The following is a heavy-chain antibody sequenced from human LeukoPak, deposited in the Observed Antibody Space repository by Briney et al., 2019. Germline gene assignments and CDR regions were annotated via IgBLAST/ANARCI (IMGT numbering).Heavy chain of an antibody. V-gene: IGHV4-59*11. J-gene: IGHJ4*02. CDR2: IHYGGTT. CDR3: VRRPDYFDY. Sequence: SSETLFLTCTVSGDSISSHYWSWIRQPPGKGLEWIAYIHYGGTTNYYPSLKSRVTISVDTSKNQFSLQLRSVTAADTAVYYCVRRPDYFDYWGRGILVTVSS. CDR1: GDSISSHY.